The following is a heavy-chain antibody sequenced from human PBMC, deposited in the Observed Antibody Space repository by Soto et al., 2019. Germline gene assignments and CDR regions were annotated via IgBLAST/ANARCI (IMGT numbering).Heavy chain of an antibody. Sequence: GSLRLSCAASGFTFSTEAMSWVLQAPGKGLEWVSTISGSGGNTYYADSVKGRFTISRDNSKNTLYLQMNSLRAEDTAVYYCASRGYSYGYGIGGYYYYGMDVWGQGTTVTVSS. J-gene: IGHJ6*02. CDR1: GFTFSTEA. D-gene: IGHD5-18*01. V-gene: IGHV3-23*01. CDR2: ISGSGGNT. CDR3: ASRGYSYGYGIGGYYYYGMDV.